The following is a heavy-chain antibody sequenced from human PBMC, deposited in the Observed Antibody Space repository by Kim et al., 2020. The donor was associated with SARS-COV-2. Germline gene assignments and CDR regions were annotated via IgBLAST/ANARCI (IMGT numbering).Heavy chain of an antibody. J-gene: IGHJ2*01. D-gene: IGHD2-21*01. Sequence: ASVKVSCKASGYTFTGYYMHWVRQAPGQGLEWMGWINPNSGGTNYAQKFQGRVTMTRDTSISTAYMELSRLRSDDTAVYYCARAGVEIYRSYWYFDLWGRGTLVTVSS. CDR1: GYTFTGYY. CDR2: INPNSGGT. V-gene: IGHV1-2*02. CDR3: ARAGVEIYRSYWYFDL.